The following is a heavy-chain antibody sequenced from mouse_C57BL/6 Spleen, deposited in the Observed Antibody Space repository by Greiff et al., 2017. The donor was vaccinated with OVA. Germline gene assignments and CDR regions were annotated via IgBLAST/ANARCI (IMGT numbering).Heavy chain of an antibody. J-gene: IGHJ4*01. CDR3: ARGNDYAMDY. D-gene: IGHD2-1*01. CDR2: ISSGSSTI. V-gene: IGHV5-17*01. CDR1: GFTFSDYG. Sequence: EVQLQESGGGLVKPGGSLKLSCAASGFTFSDYGMHWVRQAPEKGLEWVAYISSGSSTIYYADTVKGRVTISRDNAKNTLFLQMTSLRSEDTAMYYCARGNDYAMDYWGQGTSVTVSS.